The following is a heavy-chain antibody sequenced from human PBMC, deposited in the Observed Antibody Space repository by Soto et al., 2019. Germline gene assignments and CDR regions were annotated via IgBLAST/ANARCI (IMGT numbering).Heavy chain of an antibody. D-gene: IGHD6-19*01. V-gene: IGHV3-33*01. CDR2: IWYDGSNK. J-gene: IGHJ1*01. CDR1: GFTFSSYG. Sequence: QVQLVESGGGVVQPGRSLRLSCAASGFTFSSYGMHWVRQAPGKGLEWVAVIWYDGSNKYYADSVKGRFTISRDNSKHTLYLQMNSLRAEDTAVYYCAREGYSSGADAEYFQHWGQGTLVTVSS. CDR3: AREGYSSGADAEYFQH.